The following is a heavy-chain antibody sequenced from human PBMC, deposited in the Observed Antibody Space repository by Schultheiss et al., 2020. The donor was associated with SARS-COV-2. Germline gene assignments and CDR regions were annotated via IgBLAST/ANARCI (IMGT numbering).Heavy chain of an antibody. J-gene: IGHJ4*02. CDR3: ARGRFLEWFLDY. Sequence: GGSLRLSCAASGFTFSSYWMHWVRQAPGKGLVWVSAISGSGGSTYYADSVKGRFTISRDNSKNTLYLQMNSLRAEDTAVYYCARGRFLEWFLDYWGQGTLVTVSS. V-gene: IGHV3-23*01. D-gene: IGHD3-3*01. CDR1: GFTFSSYW. CDR2: ISGSGGST.